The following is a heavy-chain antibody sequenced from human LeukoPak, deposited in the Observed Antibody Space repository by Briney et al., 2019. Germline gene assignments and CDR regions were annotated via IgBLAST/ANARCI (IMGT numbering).Heavy chain of an antibody. D-gene: IGHD3-9*01. CDR3: ANPIQDYDILTGYYTPDY. Sequence: GGSLRLPCAASGITFSSYAKRWVRQAPGKGLEWVSAISCSGRSTYYAHSVKRQFSISIDNSKNTLYLQMNSLRAEDTAVYYCANPIQDYDILTGYYTPDYWGQGTLVTVSS. V-gene: IGHV3-23*01. CDR2: ISCSGRST. J-gene: IGHJ4*02. CDR1: GITFSSYA.